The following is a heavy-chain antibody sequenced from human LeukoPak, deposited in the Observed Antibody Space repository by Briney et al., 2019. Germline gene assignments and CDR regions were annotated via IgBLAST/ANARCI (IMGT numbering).Heavy chain of an antibody. CDR1: GYSFTSYW. Sequence: GESLKISCKGSGYSFTSYWVAWVRQMPGKGLEWMGTIHPGVSETRYSPSFQGQVTISADKSISTAYLQWSSLKASDTAIYYCARPFFYNSGSFYYFDYWGQGTLVTVSS. CDR3: ARPFFYNSGSFYYFDY. J-gene: IGHJ4*02. D-gene: IGHD3-10*01. V-gene: IGHV5-51*01. CDR2: IHPGVSET.